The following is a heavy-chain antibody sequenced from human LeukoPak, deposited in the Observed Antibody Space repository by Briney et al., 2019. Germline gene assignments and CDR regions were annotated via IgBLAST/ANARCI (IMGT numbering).Heavy chain of an antibody. CDR3: AKGPDTSGYYSLDY. D-gene: IGHD3-22*01. CDR1: RFTFSTYD. V-gene: IGHV3-30*18. Sequence: PGRSLRLSCAAPRFTFSTYDMHWVRQAPGKGLEWVAVISYDGSSKYYADSVKGRFTISRDNSKNTLYVQMNSLRTEDTAIYYCAKGPDTSGYYSLDYWGQGTLVTVSS. CDR2: ISYDGSSK. J-gene: IGHJ4*02.